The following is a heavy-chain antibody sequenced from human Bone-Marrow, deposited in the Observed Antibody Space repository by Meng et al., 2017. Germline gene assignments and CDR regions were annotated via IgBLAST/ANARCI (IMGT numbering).Heavy chain of an antibody. CDR3: ARETISGIVVVPAAITS. CDR1: GGSISSGDYY. D-gene: IGHD2-2*01. CDR2: IYYSGST. Sequence: QVQLQESGPGLVKPSQTLSLTCTVSGGSISSGDYYWTWIRQPPGKGLEWIGYIYYSGSTYYNPSLNSRLTISVDTSKNQFSLKLSSVTAADTAVYYCARETISGIVVVPAAITSWGQGTLVTVSS. V-gene: IGHV4-30-4*01. J-gene: IGHJ4*02.